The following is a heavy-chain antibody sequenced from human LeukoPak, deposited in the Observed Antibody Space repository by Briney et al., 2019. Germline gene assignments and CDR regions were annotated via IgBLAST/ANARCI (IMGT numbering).Heavy chain of an antibody. Sequence: SVKVSCKASGGTFTSYAISWVRQAPGQGLEWMGGIIPIFGTANYAQKFQGRVTITADESTSTAYMELSSLRSEDTAVYYCAKLRDSYGVDYWGQGTLVTVSS. D-gene: IGHD5-18*01. CDR3: AKLRDSYGVDY. CDR2: IIPIFGTA. CDR1: GGTFTSYA. V-gene: IGHV1-69*13. J-gene: IGHJ4*02.